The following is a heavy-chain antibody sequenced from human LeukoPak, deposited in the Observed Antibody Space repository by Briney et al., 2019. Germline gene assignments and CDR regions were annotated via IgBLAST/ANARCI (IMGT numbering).Heavy chain of an antibody. CDR3: ARGGSYYYYGMDV. CDR1: GFTFSSYD. J-gene: IGHJ6*04. V-gene: IGHV3-13*05. Sequence: GGSLRPSCAASGFTFSSYDMHWVRQATGKGLEWVSAIGTAGVPYYPGSVKGRFTISRENAKSSLYLQMNSLRAGDTAVYYCARGGSYYYYGMDVWGKGTTVTVSS. CDR2: IGTAGVP.